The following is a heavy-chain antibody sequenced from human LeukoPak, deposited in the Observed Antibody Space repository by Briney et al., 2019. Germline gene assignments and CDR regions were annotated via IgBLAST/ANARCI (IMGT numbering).Heavy chain of an antibody. Sequence: GASVKVSCKASGYAFPNYGISWVRQAPGQGLEWMGWISAYNGNTNYAQKLQGRVTTTTDTSTSTAYMELRSLRSDDTAVYYCARGGEMIYGDYVEMGYYGMDVWGQGTTVTVSS. CDR3: ARGGEMIYGDYVEMGYYGMDV. J-gene: IGHJ6*02. CDR1: GYAFPNYG. V-gene: IGHV1-18*01. D-gene: IGHD4-17*01. CDR2: ISAYNGNT.